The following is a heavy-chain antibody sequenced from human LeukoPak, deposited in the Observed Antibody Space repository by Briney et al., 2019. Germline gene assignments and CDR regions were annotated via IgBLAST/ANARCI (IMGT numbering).Heavy chain of an antibody. D-gene: IGHD4-11*01. CDR3: AREGLIGYSHPCDP. CDR1: GYTFTSYA. Sequence: ASVKVSCKASGYTFTSYAMHWVRQAPGQRLEWMGWINAGNGNTKYSQKFQGRVTITRDTSASTAYMELSSLRSEDTAVNYCAREGLIGYSHPCDPWGQGTLVTVSS. J-gene: IGHJ5*02. V-gene: IGHV1-3*01. CDR2: INAGNGNT.